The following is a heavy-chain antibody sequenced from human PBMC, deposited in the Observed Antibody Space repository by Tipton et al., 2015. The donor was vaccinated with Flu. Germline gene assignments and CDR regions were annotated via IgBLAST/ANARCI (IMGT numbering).Heavy chain of an antibody. D-gene: IGHD2-2*01. CDR3: ASPAVLCSSTSCYLSNGMDV. CDR1: GYTFTSYG. Sequence: QSEAEVKKPGASVKVSCKASGYTFTSYGISWVRQAPGQGLEWMGWISAYNGNTNYAQKLQGRVTMTTDTSTSTAYMELRSLRSDDTAVYYCASPAVLCSSTSCYLSNGMDVWGQGTTVTVSS. V-gene: IGHV1-18*01. J-gene: IGHJ6*02. CDR2: ISAYNGNT.